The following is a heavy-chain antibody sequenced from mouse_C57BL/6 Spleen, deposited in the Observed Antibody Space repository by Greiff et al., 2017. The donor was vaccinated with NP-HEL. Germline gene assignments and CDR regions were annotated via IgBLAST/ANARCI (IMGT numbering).Heavy chain of an antibody. Sequence: VQLQQSGPELVKPGASVKLSCKASGYTFTSYDINWVKQRPGQGLEWIGWIYPRDGSNKYNEKFKGKATLTVDTSSSTAYMELHSLTSADSAVYFCARESSGYVEAMDYWGQGTSVTVSS. V-gene: IGHV1-85*01. CDR3: ARESSGYVEAMDY. CDR1: GYTFTSYD. CDR2: IYPRDGSN. J-gene: IGHJ4*01. D-gene: IGHD3-2*02.